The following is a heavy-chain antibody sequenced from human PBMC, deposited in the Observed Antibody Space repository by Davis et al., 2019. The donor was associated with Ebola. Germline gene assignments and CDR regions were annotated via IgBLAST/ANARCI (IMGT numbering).Heavy chain of an antibody. D-gene: IGHD2-15*01. CDR2: INHSGST. Sequence: PSETLSLTCAVYGGSFSGYYWSWIRQPPGKGLEWIGEINHSGSTNYNPSLKSRVTISVDTSKNQFSLKLSSVTAADTAVYYCASGRYCSGGSCYSLAFDYWGQGTLVTVSS. CDR1: GGSFSGYY. CDR3: ASGRYCSGGSCYSLAFDY. J-gene: IGHJ4*02. V-gene: IGHV4-34*01.